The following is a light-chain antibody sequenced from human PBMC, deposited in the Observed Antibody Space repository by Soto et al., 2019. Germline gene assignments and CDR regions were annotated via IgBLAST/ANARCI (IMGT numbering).Light chain of an antibody. Sequence: EIVMTQSPATLSVSPGERATLSCRASQSVSSNLAWYQQKPGQAPRVLIYGASTRATGIPARFRGRGSGREFPVTTISLQSQACAVYYCQHYNNWPPGTFGLGPKVAIK. V-gene: IGKV3-15*01. J-gene: IGKJ1*01. CDR1: QSVSSN. CDR3: QHYNNWPPGT. CDR2: GAS.